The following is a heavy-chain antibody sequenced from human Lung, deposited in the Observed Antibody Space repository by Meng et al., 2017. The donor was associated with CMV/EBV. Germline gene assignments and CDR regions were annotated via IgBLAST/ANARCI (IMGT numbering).Heavy chain of an antibody. V-gene: IGHV4-30-4*01. J-gene: IGHJ6*02. CDR1: GASISSENYF. D-gene: IGHD3-3*01. CDR2: IHFNGNA. Sequence: SETLSLXCIVSGASISSENYFWSWIRQPPGKGLEWIGYIHFNGNAYYNPSLESRAAISKDTSNNQSNDQFSLKLSSVTAADTAVYYCARDPIRVLRFLEWNYYYYGMDVWGQGXTVTVSS. CDR3: ARDPIRVLRFLEWNYYYYGMDV.